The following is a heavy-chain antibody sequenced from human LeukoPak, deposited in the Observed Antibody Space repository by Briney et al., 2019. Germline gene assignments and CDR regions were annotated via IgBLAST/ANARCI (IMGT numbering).Heavy chain of an antibody. Sequence: SETLSLTCTVSGGSISSYYWSWIRQPPGKGLEWIGHIYYSGSTNYNPSLKSRVTISVDTSKNQFSLKLSSVTAADTAVYYCAREAAAGDAFDIWGQGTMVTVSS. CDR2: IYYSGST. V-gene: IGHV4-59*01. D-gene: IGHD6-13*01. J-gene: IGHJ3*02. CDR3: AREAAAGDAFDI. CDR1: GGSISSYY.